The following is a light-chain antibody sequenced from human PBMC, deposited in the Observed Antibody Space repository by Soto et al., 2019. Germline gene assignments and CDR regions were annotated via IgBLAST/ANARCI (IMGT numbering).Light chain of an antibody. V-gene: IGKV3-20*01. CDR2: DAS. CDR1: QSVSSSY. CDR3: QQYGSSPLIS. J-gene: IGKJ5*01. Sequence: PGERFTLSCMASQSVSSSYLTWYQQKPGQAPRLLIYDASNRATGIPARFSGSGSGTDFTLTISSLEPEDFAVYYCQQYGSSPLISFGQGTRLETK.